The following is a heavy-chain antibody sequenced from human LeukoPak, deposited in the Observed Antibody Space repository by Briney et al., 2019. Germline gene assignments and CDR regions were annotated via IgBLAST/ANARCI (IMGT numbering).Heavy chain of an antibody. J-gene: IGHJ4*02. CDR3: AKPREGSSSWYAAG. CDR2: ISYDGSNN. Sequence: PGGSLRLSCAASGFTFSSYGMHWVRQAPGKGLDWVAVISYDGSNNYYADSVKGRFTISRDNSKNTLYLQMNSLRAEDTAVYYCAKPREGSSSWYAAGWGQGTLVTVSS. V-gene: IGHV3-30*18. D-gene: IGHD6-13*01. CDR1: GFTFSSYG.